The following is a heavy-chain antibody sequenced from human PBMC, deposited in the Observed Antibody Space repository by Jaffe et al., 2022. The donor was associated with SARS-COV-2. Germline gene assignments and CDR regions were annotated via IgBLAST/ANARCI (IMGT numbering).Heavy chain of an antibody. D-gene: IGHD3-16*02. J-gene: IGHJ2*01. V-gene: IGHV1-69*01. Sequence: QVQLVQSGAEVKKPGSSVKVSCKASGGTFSSYAISWVRQAPGQGLEWMGGIIPIFGTANYAQKFQGRVTITADESTSTAYMELSSLRSEDTAVYYCARDQGRLGELSSGNWYFDLWGRGTLVTVSS. CDR1: GGTFSSYA. CDR3: ARDQGRLGELSSGNWYFDL. CDR2: IIPIFGTA.